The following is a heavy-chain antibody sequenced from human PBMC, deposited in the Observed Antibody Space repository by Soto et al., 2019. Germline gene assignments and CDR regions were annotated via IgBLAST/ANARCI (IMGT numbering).Heavy chain of an antibody. V-gene: IGHV4-59*08. CDR1: GGSISSYY. D-gene: IGHD3-9*01. CDR2: IYYSGST. Sequence: KTSETLSLTCTVSGGSISSYYWSWIRQPPGKGLEWIGYIYYSGSTNYNPSLKSRVTISVDTSKNQFSLNLSSVTAADTAVYYCARRPYYYDSPGPPRWGQGMLVTVSS. J-gene: IGHJ4*02. CDR3: ARRPYYYDSPGPPR.